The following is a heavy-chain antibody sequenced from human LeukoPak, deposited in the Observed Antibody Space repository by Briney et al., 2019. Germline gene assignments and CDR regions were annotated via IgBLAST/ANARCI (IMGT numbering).Heavy chain of an antibody. J-gene: IGHJ4*02. Sequence: GGSLRLSXAASGFTFSSYGMHWVRQAPGKGLEWVAFIRYDGSNKYYADSVKGRFTISRDNSKNTLYLQMNSLRAEDTAVYYCATRPIYSYGYYFDYWGQGTLVTVSS. V-gene: IGHV3-30*02. CDR3: ATRPIYSYGYYFDY. CDR1: GFTFSSYG. CDR2: IRYDGSNK. D-gene: IGHD5-18*01.